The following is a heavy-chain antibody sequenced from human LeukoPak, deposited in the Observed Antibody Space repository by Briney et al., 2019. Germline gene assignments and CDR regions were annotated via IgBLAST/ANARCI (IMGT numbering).Heavy chain of an antibody. CDR3: ARHGDYDSSGYSSY. CDR1: GGSISSSSYY. D-gene: IGHD3-22*01. Sequence: SGTLSLTCTVSGGSISSSSYYWGWIRQPPGKGLEWIGSIYYSGSTYYNPSLKSRVTISVDTSKNQFSLKLSSVTAADTAVYYCARHGDYDSSGYSSYWGQGTLVTVSS. V-gene: IGHV4-39*01. CDR2: IYYSGST. J-gene: IGHJ4*02.